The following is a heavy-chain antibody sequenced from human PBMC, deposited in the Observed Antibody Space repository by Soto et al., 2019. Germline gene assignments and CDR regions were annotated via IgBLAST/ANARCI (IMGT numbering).Heavy chain of an antibody. D-gene: IGHD3-10*01. V-gene: IGHV4-30-4*01. CDR3: ARDALKYYYGSGSHFDN. Sequence: PSETLSLTCTVSGGSISGGDYYWSWIRQPPGKGLEWIGYIYYSGSTYYNPSLKSRVTISVDTSKNQFSLKLSSVTAADTAVYYCARDALKYYYGSGSHFDNWGQGKLVTVSS. J-gene: IGHJ5*02. CDR1: GGSISGGDYY. CDR2: IYYSGST.